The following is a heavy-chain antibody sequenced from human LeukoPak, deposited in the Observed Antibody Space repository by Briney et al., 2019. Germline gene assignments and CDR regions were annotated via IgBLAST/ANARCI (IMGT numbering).Heavy chain of an antibody. CDR1: GYTFTSYG. D-gene: IGHD3-10*01. J-gene: IGHJ4*02. CDR2: ISAYNGNT. CDR3: ARDRPGALLWFGESFSY. Sequence: GASVKVSCKASGYTFTSYGISWVRQAPGQGLEWMGWISAYNGNTNYAQKLQGRVTMTTDTSTSTAYMEVRSLRSDDTAVYYCARDRPGALLWFGESFSYWGQGTLVTVSS. V-gene: IGHV1-18*01.